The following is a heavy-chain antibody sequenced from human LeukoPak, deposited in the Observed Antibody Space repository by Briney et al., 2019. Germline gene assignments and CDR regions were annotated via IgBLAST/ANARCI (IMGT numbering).Heavy chain of an antibody. J-gene: IGHJ4*02. CDR2: IIPMFGTG. Sequence: SVKVSCKASGGTFSSYAISWVRQAPGQGLEWMGWIIPMFGTGNYAQKFQGRVTITADESTSTAYMELSSLRSEDTAVYYCARDPTGNYYNSSGPPVWGPGTLVTVSS. CDR3: ARDPTGNYYNSSGPPV. D-gene: IGHD3-22*01. CDR1: GGTFSSYA. V-gene: IGHV1-69*13.